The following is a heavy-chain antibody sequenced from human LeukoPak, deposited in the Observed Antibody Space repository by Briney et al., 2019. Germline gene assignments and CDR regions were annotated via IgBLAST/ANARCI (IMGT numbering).Heavy chain of an antibody. CDR1: GFTFDDYG. J-gene: IGHJ4*02. D-gene: IGHD3-22*01. Sequence: GGSLRLSCAASGFTFDDYGMSWVRHAPGKWLEWVSGINWNGGSTGYADSVKGRLTISRDNAKNSLYLQMNSLRAEDTALYYCASGSGSGYYYFVYWGQGTLVTVSS. V-gene: IGHV3-20*04. CDR2: INWNGGST. CDR3: ASGSGSGYYYFVY.